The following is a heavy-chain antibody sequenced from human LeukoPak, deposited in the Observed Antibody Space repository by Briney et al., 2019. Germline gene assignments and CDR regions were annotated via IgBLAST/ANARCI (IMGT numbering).Heavy chain of an antibody. CDR3: ARHAGYDDYFSLDY. Sequence: SETLSLTCTVSGGSISSSSYYWGWIRQPPGKGLEWIGSIYYSGSTYYNPSLKSRVTISVDTSKNQFSLKLSSVTAADTAVYYCARHAGYDDYFSLDYWGQGTLVTVSS. CDR1: GGSISSSSYY. CDR2: IYYSGST. D-gene: IGHD4-17*01. V-gene: IGHV4-39*01. J-gene: IGHJ4*02.